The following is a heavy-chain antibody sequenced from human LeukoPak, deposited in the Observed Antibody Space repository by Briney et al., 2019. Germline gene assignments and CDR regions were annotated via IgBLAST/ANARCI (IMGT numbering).Heavy chain of an antibody. CDR1: GGSFSGYY. CDR3: ARDPFLRYSSSWYTGGDY. D-gene: IGHD6-13*01. V-gene: IGHV3-21*01. Sequence: PSETLSLTCAVYGGSFSGYYWSWIRQPPGKGLEWVSSISSSSSYIYYADSVKGRFTISRDNAKNSLYLQMNSLRAEDTAVYYCARDPFLRYSSSWYTGGDYWGQGTLVTVSS. J-gene: IGHJ4*02. CDR2: ISSSSSYI.